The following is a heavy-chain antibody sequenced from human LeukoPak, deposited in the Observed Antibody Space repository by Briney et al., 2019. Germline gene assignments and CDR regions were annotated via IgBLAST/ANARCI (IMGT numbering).Heavy chain of an antibody. CDR2: IYYSGST. J-gene: IGHJ4*02. CDR3: ARGGWYSIDY. Sequence: SETLSLTCTVSGGSISSSSYYWGWIRQPPGKGLEWIGSIYYSGSTYYNPSLKSRVTISLDTSKNQFSLKLTSMTAADTAVYYCARGGWYSIDYWGQGTLVTVSS. V-gene: IGHV4-39*07. CDR1: GGSISSSSYY. D-gene: IGHD6-13*01.